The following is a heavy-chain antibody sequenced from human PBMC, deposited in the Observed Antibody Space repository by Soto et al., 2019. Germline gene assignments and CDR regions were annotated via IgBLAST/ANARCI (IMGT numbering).Heavy chain of an antibody. CDR1: GFTFSSYS. Sequence: EVQLVESGGGLVKPGGSLRLSCAASGFTFSSYSMNWVRQAPGKGLEWVSSISSSSSYIYYADSVKGRFTITRDNAKNTLYLQMNSLRAEDTAVYYCARDLYSSSARYFDYWGQGTLVTVSS. J-gene: IGHJ4*02. CDR2: ISSSSSYI. V-gene: IGHV3-21*01. CDR3: ARDLYSSSARYFDY. D-gene: IGHD6-6*01.